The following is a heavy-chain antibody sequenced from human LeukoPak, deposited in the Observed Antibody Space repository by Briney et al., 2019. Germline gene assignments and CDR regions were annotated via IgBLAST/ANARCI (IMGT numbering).Heavy chain of an antibody. CDR2: ISAYNGNT. Sequence: ASVKVSCKASGYTFTSYGISWVRQAPGQGLEWMGWISAYNGNTNYAQKLQGRVTMTTDTSTSTAYMELRSLRSDDTAVYYCARSRVNDYDSSGYYSWFDPWGQGTLVTVSS. V-gene: IGHV1-18*01. CDR1: GYTFTSYG. CDR3: ARSRVNDYDSSGYYSWFDP. J-gene: IGHJ5*02. D-gene: IGHD3-22*01.